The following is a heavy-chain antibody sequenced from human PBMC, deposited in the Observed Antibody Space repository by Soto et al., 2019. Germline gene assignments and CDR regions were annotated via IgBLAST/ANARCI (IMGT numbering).Heavy chain of an antibody. J-gene: IGHJ6*02. Sequence: EVQLVESGGGLVKPGGSLRLSCAASGFTFSSYSMNWVSQAPGKGLEWVSSISSSSSYIYYADSVKGLFTISRDNAKNSLYLKMNSLRAKDTAVYYCARDPSGGGYRGLYGMDVWGQGTTVTVSS. CDR3: ARDPSGGGYRGLYGMDV. V-gene: IGHV3-21*06. D-gene: IGHD3-16*02. CDR2: ISSSSSYI. CDR1: GFTFSSYS.